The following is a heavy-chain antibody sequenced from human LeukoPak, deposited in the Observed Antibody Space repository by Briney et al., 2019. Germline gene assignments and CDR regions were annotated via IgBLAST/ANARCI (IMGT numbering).Heavy chain of an antibody. CDR2: IYYSGST. J-gene: IGHJ4*02. V-gene: IGHV4-39*07. Sequence: SETLSLTCTVSGGSISSSSYYWGWIRQPPGKGLEWIGSIYYSGSTYYNPSLKSRVTISVDTSKNQFSLKLSSVTAADTAVYYCARARYSGYDRSFDYWGQGTLVTVSS. CDR1: GGSISSSSYY. D-gene: IGHD5-12*01. CDR3: ARARYSGYDRSFDY.